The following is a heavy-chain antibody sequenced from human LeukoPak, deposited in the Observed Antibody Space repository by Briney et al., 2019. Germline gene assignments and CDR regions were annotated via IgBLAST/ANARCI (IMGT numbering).Heavy chain of an antibody. CDR2: IYYSGST. V-gene: IGHV4-59*01. CDR1: GGSISSYY. CDR3: ARLFEVVDAFDI. J-gene: IGHJ3*02. Sequence: SETLSLTCTVSGGSISSYYWSWIRQPPGKGLEWIGYIYYSGSTNYNPSLKSRVTISVDTSKNQFSLKLSSVTAADTAVYYCARLFEVVDAFDIWGQGTMVTVSS. D-gene: IGHD2-21*01.